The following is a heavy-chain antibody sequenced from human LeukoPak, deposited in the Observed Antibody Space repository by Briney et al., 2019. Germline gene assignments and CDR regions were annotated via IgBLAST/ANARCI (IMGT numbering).Heavy chain of an antibody. J-gene: IGHJ5*02. Sequence: GGSLRLSCAASGFTLSSYWMTWVRQAPGKGLEWVANIKQDGSEKYYVDSVKGRFSISRDNAKNSLFLQTNSLRAEDTAVYYCARDRSPCSGGRCYSYNWFDPWGQGTLVTVSS. D-gene: IGHD2-15*01. CDR2: IKQDGSEK. CDR3: ARDRSPCSGGRCYSYNWFDP. V-gene: IGHV3-7*04. CDR1: GFTLSSYW.